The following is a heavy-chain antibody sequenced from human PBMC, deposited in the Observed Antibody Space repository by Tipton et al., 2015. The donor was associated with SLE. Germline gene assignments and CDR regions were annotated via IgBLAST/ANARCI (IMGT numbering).Heavy chain of an antibody. J-gene: IGHJ4*02. D-gene: IGHD3-10*01. CDR2: TYHSGST. V-gene: IGHV4-59*08. Sequence: TLSLTCTVSGASITSYYRSWIRQSPGKGLEWIGHTYHSGSTDFNPSLESRVTISVDRSQNQFSLRLSSVSASDTAVYYCARRTSPRGYFDYWGQGVLVTVSS. CDR3: ARRTSPRGYFDY. CDR1: GASITSYY.